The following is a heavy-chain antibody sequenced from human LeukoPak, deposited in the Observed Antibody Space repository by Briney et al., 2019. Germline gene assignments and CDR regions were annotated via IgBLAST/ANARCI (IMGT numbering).Heavy chain of an antibody. CDR1: GFTFSSYA. J-gene: IGHJ3*02. CDR3: ARSFKDSSGYDYVDSFDI. CDR2: ISSDGSNI. V-gene: IGHV3-74*01. D-gene: IGHD3-22*01. Sequence: GGSLRLSCAASGFTFSSYAMSWVRQAPGKGLVWVSRISSDGSNIGYAGSVKGRFTISRDNAKNTLYLQMNSLRAEDTAVYYCARSFKDSSGYDYVDSFDIWGQGTMVTVSS.